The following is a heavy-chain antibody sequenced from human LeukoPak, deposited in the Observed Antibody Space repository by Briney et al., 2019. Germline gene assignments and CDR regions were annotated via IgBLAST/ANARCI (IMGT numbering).Heavy chain of an antibody. CDR3: ASVGPEGYSSSWYMDV. J-gene: IGHJ6*03. CDR1: GFTFSDYN. Sequence: GGSLRLSCAASGFTFSDYNMNWVRQAPGKGLECVSFITSTSLNIYYADSVKGRLTISRDNAKNSLFLQMNSLRAEDTAVYYCASVGPEGYSSSWYMDVWGKGTTVTVSS. CDR2: ITSTSLNI. D-gene: IGHD6-13*01. V-gene: IGHV3-21*01.